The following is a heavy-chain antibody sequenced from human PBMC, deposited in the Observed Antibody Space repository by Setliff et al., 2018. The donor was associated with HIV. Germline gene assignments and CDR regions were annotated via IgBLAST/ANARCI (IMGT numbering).Heavy chain of an antibody. J-gene: IGHJ4*02. CDR1: GGSISSRSYY. V-gene: IGHV4-61*02. D-gene: IGHD4-17*01. CDR3: ARNDDYGGKSHDC. CDR2: IYSNGNT. Sequence: PSETLSLTCTVSGGSISSRSYYWSWLRQPAGKGLEWIGRIYSNGNTDYNPSLKSRVTISEDTSKSQFSLKLTSVTAADTAVYYCARNDDYGGKSHDCWGQGTLVTVSS.